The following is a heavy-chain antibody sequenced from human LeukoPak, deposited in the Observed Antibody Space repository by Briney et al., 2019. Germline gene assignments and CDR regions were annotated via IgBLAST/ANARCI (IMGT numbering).Heavy chain of an antibody. CDR1: GGSISRYF. D-gene: IGHD2-8*01. CDR2: IYSSGST. J-gene: IGHJ4*02. CDR3: ARDLSNGLTYSPFDY. Sequence: SETLSLTCTVSGGSISRYFWSWIRQPAGKGLEWIGRIYSSGSTNYSPSLKSRAFMSVDTSKNQFSLRLTPVTAADTAVYYCARDLSNGLTYSPFDYWGQGTLVTVSS. V-gene: IGHV4-4*07.